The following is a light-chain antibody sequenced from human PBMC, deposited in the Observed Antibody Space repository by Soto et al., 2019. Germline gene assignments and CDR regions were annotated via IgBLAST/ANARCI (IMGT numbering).Light chain of an antibody. CDR3: SSYTSSSTYV. J-gene: IGLJ1*01. V-gene: IGLV2-18*02. CDR1: SSDVGGSNG. Sequence: QSVLTQPPSVSGSPGQSVAISCTGTSSDVGGSNGVSWYQQPPGTAPKLMIYDVSNRPSGVPDRFSGSKSGNTASLTISGLQAEDEGDYYCSSYTSSSTYVFGPGTKVTVL. CDR2: DVS.